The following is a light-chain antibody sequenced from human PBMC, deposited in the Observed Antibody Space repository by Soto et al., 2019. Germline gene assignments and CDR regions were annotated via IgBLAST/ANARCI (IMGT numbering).Light chain of an antibody. Sequence: DIPLTQSPSLLSASIGDRVTITCRASHDISTFLAWYQQKPGKAPKLLIYEASTLQSGVPSRFSGSGSGTEFPLTISGLLPEDFAAYHCQQLYTLPFTFGQGTRL. V-gene: IGKV1-9*01. CDR3: QQLYTLPFT. CDR1: HDISTF. J-gene: IGKJ5*01. CDR2: EAS.